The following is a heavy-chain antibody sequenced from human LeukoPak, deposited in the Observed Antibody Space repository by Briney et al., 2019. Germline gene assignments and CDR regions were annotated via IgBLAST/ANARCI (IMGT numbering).Heavy chain of an antibody. CDR2: INPNSGGT. CDR1: GYTFTGYY. Sequence: GASVKVSCKASGYTFTGYYMYWVRQAPGQGLEWMGWINPNSGGTYYAQRFQGRVTMTRDTSISTAYMELSRLTSDDTAVYYCARGASYNWNYFDYWGQGTLVTVSS. J-gene: IGHJ4*02. D-gene: IGHD1-20*01. CDR3: ARGASYNWNYFDY. V-gene: IGHV1-2*02.